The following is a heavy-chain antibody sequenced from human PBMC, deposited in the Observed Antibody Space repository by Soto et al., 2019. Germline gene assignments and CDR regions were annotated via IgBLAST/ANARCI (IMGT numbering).Heavy chain of an antibody. CDR1: YS. CDR3: ARSPRVQTNALDI. J-gene: IGHJ3*02. V-gene: IGHV4-30-2*01. CDR2: IYHSGST. Sequence: YSWSWIRQPPGKGLELIWYIYHSGSTYYNPSLKSRVTISLDRSKNHFSLKLSSVTAADTAVYYVARSPRVQTNALDISGQATRVTVAS.